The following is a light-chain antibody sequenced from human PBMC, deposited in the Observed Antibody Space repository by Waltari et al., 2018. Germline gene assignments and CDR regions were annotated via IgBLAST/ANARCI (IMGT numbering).Light chain of an antibody. CDR1: QSVSSW. CDR2: KAS. CDR3: QQYNSSPYS. V-gene: IGKV1-5*03. Sequence: DIQMTQSPSPLSASVGDRVTITCRASQSVSSWLAWYQQKPGKAPKLLIYKASSLQSGGPSRFSGSGSGTDLTLTITSLQPDDFGTYYCQQYNSSPYSFGQGTKLEIK. J-gene: IGKJ2*03.